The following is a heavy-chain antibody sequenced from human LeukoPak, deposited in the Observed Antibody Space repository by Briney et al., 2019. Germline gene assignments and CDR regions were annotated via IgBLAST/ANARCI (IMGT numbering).Heavy chain of an antibody. CDR1: GFTFSSYS. D-gene: IGHD5-18*01. V-gene: IGHV3-21*01. Sequence: GGSLRLSCAASGFTFSSYSMNWVRQAPGKGLEWVSSISSSSSYIYYADSVKGRFTISRDNAKNPLYLQMNSLRAEDTAVYYCAGALEGYSYGTTFDYWGQGTLVTVSS. CDR2: ISSSSSYI. J-gene: IGHJ4*02. CDR3: AGALEGYSYGTTFDY.